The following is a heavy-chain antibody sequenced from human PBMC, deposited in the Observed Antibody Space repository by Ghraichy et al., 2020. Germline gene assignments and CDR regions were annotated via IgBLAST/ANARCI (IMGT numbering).Heavy chain of an antibody. D-gene: IGHD3-22*01. CDR3: ARAAYYYDRSYY. CDR2: IKQDGSEK. J-gene: IGHJ4*02. CDR1: GFTLSNYW. V-gene: IGHV3-7*01. Sequence: GGSLRLSCTVSGFTLSNYWMGWVRQAPGKGLEWVANIKQDGSEKHYVGSVECRFTISRDNAKNSVYLQMNSLRAEDTAVYYCARAAYYYDRSYYWARGTLVTVSS.